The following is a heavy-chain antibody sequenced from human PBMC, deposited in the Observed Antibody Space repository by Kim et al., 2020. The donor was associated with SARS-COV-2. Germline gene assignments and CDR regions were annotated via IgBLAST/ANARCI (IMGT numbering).Heavy chain of an antibody. D-gene: IGHD3-22*01. CDR3: AKDGWDQYYYDSSGYPLDY. Sequence: GGSLRLSCAASGFTFSIYAMSWVRQAPGKGLEWVSAISGSGGSTYYADSVKGRFTISRDNSKNTLYLQMNSLRAEDTAVYYCAKDGWDQYYYDSSGYPLDYWGQGTLVTVSS. V-gene: IGHV3-23*01. J-gene: IGHJ4*02. CDR1: GFTFSIYA. CDR2: ISGSGGST.